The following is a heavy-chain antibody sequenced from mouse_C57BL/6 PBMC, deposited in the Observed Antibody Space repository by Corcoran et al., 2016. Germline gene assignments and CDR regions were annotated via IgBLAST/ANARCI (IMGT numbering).Heavy chain of an antibody. D-gene: IGHD1-1*01. CDR3: ARGDYYGSSPFAY. CDR1: GYTFTDYY. Sequence: EVQLQQSGPELVKPGASVKISCKASGYTFTDYYMNWVKQSHGKSLEWIGVINPYNGGTSYNQKFKGKATLTADKSSSTAYMQLSSLTSEDSAVYFCARGDYYGSSPFAYWGQGTLVTVSA. V-gene: IGHV1-26*01. J-gene: IGHJ3*01. CDR2: INPYNGGT.